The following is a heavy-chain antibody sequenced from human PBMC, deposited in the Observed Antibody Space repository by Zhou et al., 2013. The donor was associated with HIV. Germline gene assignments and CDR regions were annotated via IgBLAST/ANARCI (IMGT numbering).Heavy chain of an antibody. CDR3: ARSKIVVVISDYFDY. CDR1: GESFSGYY. CDR2: INHSGST. Sequence: QVQLQQWGAGLLKPSGTLSLTCAVFGESFSGYYWSWIRQPPGKGLEWIGEINHSGSTNYNPSLKSRVTISVDTSKNQFSLKLRSVTAADTAVYYCARSKIVVVISDYFDYWGQGTLVTVSP. D-gene: IGHD3-22*01. V-gene: IGHV4-34*01. J-gene: IGHJ4*02.